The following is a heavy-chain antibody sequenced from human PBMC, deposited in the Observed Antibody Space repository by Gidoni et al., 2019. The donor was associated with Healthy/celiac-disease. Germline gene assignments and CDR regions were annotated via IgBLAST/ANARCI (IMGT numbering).Heavy chain of an antibody. D-gene: IGHD3-16*01. CDR3: ARYNHYVERNDFDY. Sequence: EVQLLESGGGLVQPGGSLRLSCAASGFTFSSYSMNWVRQAPGKGLEWGSYISSSSSTIYYADSVKGRFTISRDNAKNSLYLQMNSLRDEDTAVYYCARYNHYVERNDFDYWGQGTLVTVSS. CDR1: GFTFSSYS. V-gene: IGHV3-48*02. CDR2: ISSSSSTI. J-gene: IGHJ4*02.